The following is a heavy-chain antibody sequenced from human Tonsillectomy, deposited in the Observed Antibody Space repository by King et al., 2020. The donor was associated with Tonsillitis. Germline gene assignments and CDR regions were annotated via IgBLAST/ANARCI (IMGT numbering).Heavy chain of an antibody. J-gene: IGHJ4*02. Sequence: FQLVQSGAEVKKPGASGKVSCKAFGGTFRSYVISWGRQAPGQGLEVIGGVIPIFCTANYAQKFQGRVTIIADESTSTAYMELSSLRSEDTAVYYCARGPDTARTHWGQGTLVTVSS. V-gene: IGHV1-69*12. CDR3: ARGPDTARTH. D-gene: IGHD5-18*01. CDR1: GGTFRSYV. CDR2: VIPIFCTA.